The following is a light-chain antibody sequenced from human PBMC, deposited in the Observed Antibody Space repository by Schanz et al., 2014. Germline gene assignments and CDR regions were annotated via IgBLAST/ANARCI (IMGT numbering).Light chain of an antibody. CDR2: EVS. CDR3: NYIQATPLP. V-gene: IGLV2-8*01. CDR1: TSDVGRSNY. Sequence: QSALTQPPSASGSLGQSVTISCTGTTSDVGRSNYVFWYQQHPGKAPKLMIYEVSKRPSGVPDRFSGSRSGNTASLTVSGLQAEDEAGYYCNYIQATPLPFGGGTKLTVL. J-gene: IGLJ2*01.